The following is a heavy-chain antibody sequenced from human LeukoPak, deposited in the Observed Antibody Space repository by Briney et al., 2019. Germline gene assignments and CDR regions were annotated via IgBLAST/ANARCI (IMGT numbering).Heavy chain of an antibody. Sequence: GTSLRLSCAASGLTFNKYGMHWVRQAPGKGLEWVSIIYYDGRDKYYADSVKGRFTVSRDNSKNTLYLQMNSLRDEDTTVYYCTTDRSLSHFDYCGQGALCSVSS. J-gene: IGHJ4*02. CDR3: TTDRSLSHFDY. V-gene: IGHV3-33*01. CDR1: GLTFNKYG. D-gene: IGHD3-16*01. CDR2: IYYDGRDK.